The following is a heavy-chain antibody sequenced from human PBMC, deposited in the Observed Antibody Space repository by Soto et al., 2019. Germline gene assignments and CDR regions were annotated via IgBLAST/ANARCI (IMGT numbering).Heavy chain of an antibody. CDR2: IYHSGST. CDR3: AREKLHLGELSPIFDY. J-gene: IGHJ4*02. Sequence: SETLSLTCAVSSGSISSSNWWSWVRPPPGKGLEWIGEIYHSGSTNYNPSLKSRVTISVDKSKNQFSLKLSSVTAADTAVYYCAREKLHLGELSPIFDYWGQGTLVTVAA. V-gene: IGHV4-4*02. D-gene: IGHD3-16*02. CDR1: SGSISSSNW.